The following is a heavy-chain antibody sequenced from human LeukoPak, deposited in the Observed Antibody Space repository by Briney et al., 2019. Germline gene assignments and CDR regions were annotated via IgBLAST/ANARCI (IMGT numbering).Heavy chain of an antibody. J-gene: IGHJ3*02. D-gene: IGHD3-10*01. CDR3: ARGGHGSGSSYAFDI. CDR2: ISYDGSNK. CDR1: GFTFSSYA. Sequence: PGGSLRLSCAASGFTFSSYAMHWVRQAPGKGLEWVAVISYDGSNKYYADSVKGRFTISRDNSKNTLYLQMNSLRAEDTAVYYCARGGHGSGSSYAFDIWGQGTMVTVSS. V-gene: IGHV3-30*04.